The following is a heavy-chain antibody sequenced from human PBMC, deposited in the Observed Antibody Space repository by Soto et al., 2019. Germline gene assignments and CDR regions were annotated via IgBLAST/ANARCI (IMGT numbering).Heavy chain of an antibody. CDR1: GFTFSSYW. Sequence: PGGSLRLSCAASGFTFSSYWMSWVRQAPGKGLEWVANIKQDGSEKYYVDSVKGRFTISRDNAKNSLYLQMNSLRAEDTAVYYCARDKIGIVLMVYDSHYYYGMDVWGQGTTVTVSS. CDR2: IKQDGSEK. CDR3: ARDKIGIVLMVYDSHYYYGMDV. J-gene: IGHJ6*02. V-gene: IGHV3-7*01. D-gene: IGHD2-8*01.